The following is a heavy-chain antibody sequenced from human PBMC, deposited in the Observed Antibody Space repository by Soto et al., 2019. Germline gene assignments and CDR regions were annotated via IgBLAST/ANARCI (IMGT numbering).Heavy chain of an antibody. V-gene: IGHV1-18*01. J-gene: IGHJ4*02. CDR2: INAYNGHT. CDR1: GYTFTNYG. CDR3: ARDIAYDVDY. Sequence: QVQLVQSGVEVKKPGASVKVSCKTSGYTFTNYGVSWVRQAPGQGLEWVGWINAYNGHTNYAQNFQGRVTITTDTSTTTAYMDLRSLKSDDTAVYYCARDIAYDVDYWGQGTLVTVSS. D-gene: IGHD2-21*01.